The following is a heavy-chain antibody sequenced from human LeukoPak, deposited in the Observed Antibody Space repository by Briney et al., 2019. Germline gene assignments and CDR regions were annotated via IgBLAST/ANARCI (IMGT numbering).Heavy chain of an antibody. CDR3: ARDGIAMAFEYYFDY. CDR2: IIPIFGTA. D-gene: IGHD5-18*01. CDR1: GGTFSSYA. Sequence: GASVKVSCKASGGTFSSYAISWVRQAPGQGLEWMGGIIPIFGTANYAQKFQGRVTITADESTSTAYMELSSLRSEDTAVYYCARDGIAMAFEYYFDYWGQGTLVTVSS. V-gene: IGHV1-69*13. J-gene: IGHJ4*02.